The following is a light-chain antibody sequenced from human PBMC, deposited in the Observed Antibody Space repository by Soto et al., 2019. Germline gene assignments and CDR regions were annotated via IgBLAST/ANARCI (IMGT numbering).Light chain of an antibody. J-gene: IGKJ1*01. V-gene: IGKV3-20*01. CDR1: QSVSSPY. CDR2: GAS. CDR3: QQYGSTPQT. Sequence: EIVLTQSPGTLSLSPGERATLSCRASQSVSSPYLAWYQQKPGQAPSLLIYGASSRATGTPDRFSGSGSGTEFTLTISSLEPEDFAVYYCQQYGSTPQTFGQGTKVEIK.